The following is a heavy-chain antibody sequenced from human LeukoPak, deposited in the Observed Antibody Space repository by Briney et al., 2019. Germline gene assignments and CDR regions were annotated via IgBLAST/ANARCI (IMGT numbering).Heavy chain of an antibody. CDR2: ISSSSSHI. V-gene: IGHV3-21*01. CDR3: ARRYDSSGSLDY. CDR1: GFTLSSYN. Sequence: GGSLGLSCAASGFTLSSYNMNWVRQAPGKALEWVSSISSSSSHIYYADSVKGRFTISRDNAKNSLYLQMNSLRAEDTAVYYCARRYDSSGSLDYWGQGTLVTVSS. D-gene: IGHD3-22*01. J-gene: IGHJ4*02.